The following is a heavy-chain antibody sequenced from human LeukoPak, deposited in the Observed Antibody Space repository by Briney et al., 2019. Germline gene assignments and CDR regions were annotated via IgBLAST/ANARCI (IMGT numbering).Heavy chain of an antibody. D-gene: IGHD3-3*01. CDR2: ISSDGNNQ. V-gene: IGHV3-30-3*01. J-gene: IGHJ4*02. Sequence: GGSLRLSRAASGFTFSSFAMHWVRQAPGKGLEWVALISSDGNNQYYADSVRGRFTISRDNSKNTLYLQVNSLRTEDTAAYFCAKDTGGGRITVFGVVIGVDYWGQGTLVTVSS. CDR3: AKDTGGGRITVFGVVIGVDY. CDR1: GFTFSSFA.